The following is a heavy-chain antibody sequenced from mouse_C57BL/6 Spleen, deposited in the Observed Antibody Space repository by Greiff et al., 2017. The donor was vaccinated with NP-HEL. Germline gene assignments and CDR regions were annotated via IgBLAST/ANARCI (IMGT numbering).Heavy chain of an antibody. Sequence: VQLQQSGPELVKPGASVKISCKASGYAFSSSWMNWVKQRPGKGLEWIGRIYPGDGDTNYNGKFKGKATLTADKSSSTAYMQLSSLPSEDSAVYFCARFGGYSNSFAYWGQGTLVTVAA. CDR2: IYPGDGDT. CDR3: ARFGGYSNSFAY. J-gene: IGHJ3*01. V-gene: IGHV1-82*01. CDR1: GYAFSSSW. D-gene: IGHD2-5*01.